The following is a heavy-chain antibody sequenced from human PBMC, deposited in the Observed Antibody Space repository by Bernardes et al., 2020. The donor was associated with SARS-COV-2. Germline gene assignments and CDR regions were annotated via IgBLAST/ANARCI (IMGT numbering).Heavy chain of an antibody. CDR3: AGSSCGADCFIGGLRSWDYGMDV. Sequence: ETLSLTCSVSGGSISISGYYWGWIRQPPGKGLEWIGTFYSSGNTYYNPSLQSRLTKSIDTSKNQFSLRLSSVTAADTAVYYCAGSSCGADCFIGGLRSWDYGMDVWGQGTTVTVSS. CDR2: FYSSGNT. J-gene: IGHJ6*02. CDR1: GGSISISGYY. D-gene: IGHD2-21*02. V-gene: IGHV4-39*01.